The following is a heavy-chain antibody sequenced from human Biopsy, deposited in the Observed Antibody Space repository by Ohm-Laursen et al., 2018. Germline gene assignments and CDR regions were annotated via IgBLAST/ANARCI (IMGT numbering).Heavy chain of an antibody. CDR2: IFNSENT. CDR3: ARSDYFDSNGYFWFDP. J-gene: IGHJ5*02. D-gene: IGHD3-22*01. CDR1: AGSIRSGGSY. Sequence: SQTLSFTCTVSAGSIRSGGSYRRWIRKRPGKGLEWIWYIFNSENTYYNPSLKNLITISGDTSKNQFLLKLNSVTAADTDLYYCARSDYFDSNGYFWFDPWGQGTLVTVSS. V-gene: IGHV4-31*01.